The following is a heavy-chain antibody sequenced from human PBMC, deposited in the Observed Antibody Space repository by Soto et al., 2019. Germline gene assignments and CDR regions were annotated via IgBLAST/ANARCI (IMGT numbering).Heavy chain of an antibody. J-gene: IGHJ6*02. CDR2: ISYDGSNK. CDR1: GFTFSSYA. D-gene: IGHD2-2*01. V-gene: IGHV3-30-3*01. Sequence: QVQLVESGGGVVQPGRSLRLSCAASGFTFSSYAMHWVRQAPGKGLEWVAVISYDGSNKYYADSVKGRFTISKDNSENTLYLQMNSRGAEDTAVYYCVEPVVVPAQGGMDVRGQGTTVTVSS. CDR3: VEPVVVPAQGGMDV.